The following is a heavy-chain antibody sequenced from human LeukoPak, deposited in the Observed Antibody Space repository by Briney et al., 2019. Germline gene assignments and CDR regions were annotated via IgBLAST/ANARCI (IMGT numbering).Heavy chain of an antibody. J-gene: IGHJ4*02. V-gene: IGHV1-18*01. CDR3: ARDPPGGCSYGSDYFDY. CDR1: GYTFTSYG. CDR2: ISAYNGNT. Sequence: GASVKVSCKASGYTFTSYGISWVRQAPGQGLEWMGWISAYNGNTNYAQKLQGRVTMTTDTSTSTAYMELRSLRSDDTAVYYCARDPPGGCSYGSDYFDYWGQGTLVTVSS. D-gene: IGHD5-18*01.